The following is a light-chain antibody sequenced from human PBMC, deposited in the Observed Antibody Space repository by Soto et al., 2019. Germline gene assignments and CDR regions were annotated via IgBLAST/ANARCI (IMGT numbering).Light chain of an antibody. V-gene: IGKV3-11*01. CDR3: QQRDSWPLT. CDR1: QSVGRT. CDR2: DAS. Sequence: EIVLTQSPATLSLSPGERATLSCRASQSVGRTLAWFQQKPGQAPRLLIYDASNRATGIPARFTGSGSGTDFTLTTRSLEPEDFAIYYCQQRDSWPLTLGGGTKVDIK. J-gene: IGKJ4*01.